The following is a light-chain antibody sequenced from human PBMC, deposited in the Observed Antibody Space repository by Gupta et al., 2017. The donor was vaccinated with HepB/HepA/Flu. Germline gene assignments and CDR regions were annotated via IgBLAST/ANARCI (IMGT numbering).Light chain of an antibody. CDR3: QKYNSAPST. CDR1: QGIRNY. Sequence: DIQMTQSPSSLSASVGDRVTITCRASQGIRNYLAWYQQRPGKVPKLLIYAASTLQSGVPSRFSGSGSGTDFTLTISSLQPEDVATYYCQKYNSAPSTFGPGTKVEIK. J-gene: IGKJ3*01. CDR2: AAS. V-gene: IGKV1-27*01.